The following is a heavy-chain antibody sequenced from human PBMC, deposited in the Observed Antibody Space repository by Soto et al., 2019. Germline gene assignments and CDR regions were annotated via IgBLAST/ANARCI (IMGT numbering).Heavy chain of an antibody. CDR3: ARDLSSDSTGFRGYDL. J-gene: IGHJ4*02. V-gene: IGHV1-69*01. Sequence: QVHLVQSGAEVKKAGSSVKVSCKASGGTVSSYAITWVRQAPGKGLEWMGVFSPIFVSAHYAQKFQGSVTITADESTSTADMELSGLRSEDTAIYYCARDLSSDSTGFRGYDLWGQGTLVTVSS. CDR1: GGTVSSYA. D-gene: IGHD3-10*01. CDR2: FSPIFVSA.